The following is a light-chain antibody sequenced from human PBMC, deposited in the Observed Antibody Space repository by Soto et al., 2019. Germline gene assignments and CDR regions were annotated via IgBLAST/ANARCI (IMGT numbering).Light chain of an antibody. V-gene: IGKV3-15*01. CDR3: QQYNNWSVT. CDR1: QSVSSN. J-gene: IGKJ4*01. CDR2: GAS. Sequence: ESVMTRSPATLSGSPGERATLSCSSSQSVSSNLAWYQQKPGQAPRLLIYGASTRATGIPARFSGSGSGTEFTLTISSLQSEDFAVYYCQQYNNWSVTFGGGTKVDIK.